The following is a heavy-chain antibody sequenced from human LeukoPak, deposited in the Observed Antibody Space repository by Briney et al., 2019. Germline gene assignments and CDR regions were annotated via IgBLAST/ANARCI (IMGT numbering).Heavy chain of an antibody. CDR3: ARDIVGATTDY. D-gene: IGHD1-26*01. CDR2: FYSGGST. V-gene: IGHV3-66*01. CDR1: RFTVSSNY. J-gene: IGHJ4*02. Sequence: GGSLRLSCAASRFTVSSNYMSWVRAAPGKGLEGVSVFYSGGSTYYSDSVKGRFTLSRDNSKNTLYLQINSRRAEETAVYYCARDIVGATTDYWGQGTLVTVSS.